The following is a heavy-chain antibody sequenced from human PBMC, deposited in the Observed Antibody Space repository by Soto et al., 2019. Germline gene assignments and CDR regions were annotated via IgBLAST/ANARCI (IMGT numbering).Heavy chain of an antibody. CDR3: ANVPIWCSTTSCYTEGFDY. Sequence: VQLLDSGGGLVQPGGSLRLSCTASGFTFSDYAMSWVRQPPGKGLEWVSVISAGGSTYYADSVKGRFTVSRANSKNTLYLQMNSLRAEDTPVYYCANVPIWCSTTSCYTEGFDYWGQGTLVNVSS. J-gene: IGHJ4*02. V-gene: IGHV3-23*01. D-gene: IGHD2-2*02. CDR2: ISAGGST. CDR1: GFTFSDYA.